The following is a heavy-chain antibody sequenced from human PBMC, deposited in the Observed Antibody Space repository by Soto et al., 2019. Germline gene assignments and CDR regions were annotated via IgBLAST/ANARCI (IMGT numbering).Heavy chain of an antibody. J-gene: IGHJ6*02. CDR3: ARGRHNYDFWSGLLYGMDV. V-gene: IGHV4-34*01. Sequence: SETLSLTCAVYGGSFSGYYWSWIRQPPGKGLEWIGEINHSGSTNYNPSLKSRVTISVDTSKNQFSLKLSSVTAADTAVYYCARGRHNYDFWSGLLYGMDVWGQGTTVTVSS. CDR1: GGSFSGYY. CDR2: INHSGST. D-gene: IGHD3-3*01.